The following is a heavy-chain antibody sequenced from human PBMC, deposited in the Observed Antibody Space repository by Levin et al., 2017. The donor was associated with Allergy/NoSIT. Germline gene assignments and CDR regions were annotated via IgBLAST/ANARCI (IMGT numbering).Heavy chain of an antibody. V-gene: IGHV3-66*02. J-gene: IGHJ6*03. Sequence: PGGSLRLSCAASGFPVSSNHMSWVRQAPGKGLEWVSVIYSGGDTYYADSVKGRFTVSRDNSKNTLYLQMNSLRAEDTAVYYCARDRGVTTRNLYMDVWGKGTTVTVSS. CDR1: GFPVSSNH. CDR2: IYSGGDT. CDR3: ARDRGVTTRNLYMDV. D-gene: IGHD4-17*01.